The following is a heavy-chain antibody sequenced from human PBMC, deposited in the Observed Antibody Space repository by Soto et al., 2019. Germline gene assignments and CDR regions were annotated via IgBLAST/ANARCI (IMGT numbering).Heavy chain of an antibody. V-gene: IGHV4-39*01. CDR3: ARHERYCSSTSCLNRYYYYYMDV. CDR1: GGSISSSSYY. Sequence: SETLSLTCTVSGGSISSSSYYWGWIRQPPGKGLEWIGSIYYSGSTYYNPSLKSRVTISVDTSKNQFSLKLSSVTAADTAVYYCARHERYCSSTSCLNRYYYYYMDVWGKGTTVTVSS. J-gene: IGHJ6*03. CDR2: IYYSGST. D-gene: IGHD2-2*01.